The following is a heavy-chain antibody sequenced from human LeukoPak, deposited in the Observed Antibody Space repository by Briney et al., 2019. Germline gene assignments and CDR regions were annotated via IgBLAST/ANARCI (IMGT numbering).Heavy chain of an antibody. CDR1: GYSISSGYY. CDR3: AREKEGYCSRTSCYLDYYYYYMDV. D-gene: IGHD2-2*01. CDR2: IYHSGST. J-gene: IGHJ6*03. V-gene: IGHV4-38-2*02. Sequence: ASETLSLTCTVSGYSISSGYYWGWIRQPPGKGLEWIGSIYHSGSTYYNPSLKSRVTISVDTSKNQFSLKLSSMTAADTAVYYCAREKEGYCSRTSCYLDYYYYYMDVWGKGTTVTISS.